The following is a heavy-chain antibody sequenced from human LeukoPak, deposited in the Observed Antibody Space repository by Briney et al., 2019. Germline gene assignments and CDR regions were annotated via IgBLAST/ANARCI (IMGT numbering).Heavy chain of an antibody. V-gene: IGHV3-30*02. Sequence: GGSLRLSCAASGFTFSSYGMHWVRQAPGKGLEGVAFIRYDGRNKYYADSVKGRFTISRDNSKNTLYLQMNSLRAEDTAVYYCAKDSSTYYYGSGSYGGSVDYWGQGTLVTVSS. J-gene: IGHJ4*02. D-gene: IGHD3-10*01. CDR3: AKDSSTYYYGSGSYGGSVDY. CDR1: GFTFSSYG. CDR2: IRYDGRNK.